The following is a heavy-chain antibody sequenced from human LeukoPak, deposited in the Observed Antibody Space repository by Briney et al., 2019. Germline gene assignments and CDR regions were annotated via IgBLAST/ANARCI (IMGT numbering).Heavy chain of an antibody. J-gene: IGHJ3*02. CDR2: ISAYDGNT. CDR1: GYTFTSYG. Sequence: ASVKVSCKASGYTFTSYGISWVRQAPGQGLEWMGWISAYDGNTNYAQKLQGRVTMTTDTSTSTAHMELRSLRSDDTAVYYCARLRGSRDAFDIWGQGTMVTVSS. D-gene: IGHD3-16*01. V-gene: IGHV1-18*01. CDR3: ARLRGSRDAFDI.